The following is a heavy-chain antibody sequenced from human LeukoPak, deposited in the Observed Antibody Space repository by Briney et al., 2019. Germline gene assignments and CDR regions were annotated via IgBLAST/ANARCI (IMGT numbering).Heavy chain of an antibody. J-gene: IGHJ4*02. Sequence: PGGSLRLSCAASGFTFSSYGMHWVRQAPGKGLEGVAVISYEGSNKYYADSVKGRFTISRDNSKNTLYLQKNSLRAEDTAVYYCAKEAGGNPGNDYWGQGTLVTVSS. V-gene: IGHV3-30*18. CDR3: AKEAGGNPGNDY. D-gene: IGHD4-23*01. CDR1: GFTFSSYG. CDR2: ISYEGSNK.